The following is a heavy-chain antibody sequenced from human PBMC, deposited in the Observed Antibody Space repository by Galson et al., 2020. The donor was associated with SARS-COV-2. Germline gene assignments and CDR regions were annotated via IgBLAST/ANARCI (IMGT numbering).Heavy chain of an antibody. V-gene: IGHV4-39*01. CDR2: IYYSGST. D-gene: IGHD2-2*01. CDR1: GGSISSSSYY. J-gene: IGHJ5*02. CDR3: ARHQHGFEEGRGVVPAAKYNWFDP. Sequence: ETSETLSLTCTVSGGSISSSSYYWGWIRQPPGKGLEWIGSIYYSGSTYYNPSLKSRVTISVDTSKNQFSLKLSSVTAADTAVYYCARHQHGFEEGRGVVPAAKYNWFDPWGQGTLVTVSS.